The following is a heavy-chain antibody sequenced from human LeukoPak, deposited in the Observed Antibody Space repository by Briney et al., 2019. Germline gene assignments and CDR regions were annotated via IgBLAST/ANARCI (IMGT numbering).Heavy chain of an antibody. V-gene: IGHV4-34*01. D-gene: IGHD2-8*01. CDR2: INPSGST. Sequence: PSETLSLTCAVYGGSFSGYFWSWIRQPPGKGLEWIGEINPSGSTNYNPSLESRVTISVDTSKNQFSLKLSSVTAADTAVYYCARARDVVLMVYEDWFDSWGQGTLVTVSS. CDR3: ARARDVVLMVYEDWFDS. CDR1: GGSFSGYF. J-gene: IGHJ5*01.